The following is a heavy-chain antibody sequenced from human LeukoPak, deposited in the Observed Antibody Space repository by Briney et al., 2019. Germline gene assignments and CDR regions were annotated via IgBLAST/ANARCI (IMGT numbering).Heavy chain of an antibody. CDR1: GFTFSSYA. V-gene: IGHV3-23*01. CDR2: ISGSGGRT. D-gene: IGHD2-2*01. J-gene: IGHJ6*04. Sequence: PGGSLRLSCAASGFTFSSYAMSWVRQAPGKGLEWVSAISGSGGRTYYADSAKGRSTISRDNSKNTLYLQMNSLRAEDTAVYYCAKWRGYCSSTSCPSDYYGMDVWGKGTTVTVSS. CDR3: AKWRGYCSSTSCPSDYYGMDV.